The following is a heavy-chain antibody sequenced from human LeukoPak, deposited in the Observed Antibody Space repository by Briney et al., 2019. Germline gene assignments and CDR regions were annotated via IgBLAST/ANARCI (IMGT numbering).Heavy chain of an antibody. Sequence: QPGGSLRLSCAASGFTFSSYWMSWVRQAPGKGLEWVANIKQDGSEKYYVDSVKGRFTISRDNAKNSLYLQMNSLKTEDTAVYYCARVGTWFGEDYYYYYMDVWGKGTTVTVSS. J-gene: IGHJ6*03. D-gene: IGHD3-10*01. CDR3: ARVGTWFGEDYYYYYMDV. V-gene: IGHV3-7*03. CDR2: IKQDGSEK. CDR1: GFTFSSYW.